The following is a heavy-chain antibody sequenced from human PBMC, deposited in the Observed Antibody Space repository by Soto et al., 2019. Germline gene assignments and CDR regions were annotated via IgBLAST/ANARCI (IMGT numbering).Heavy chain of an antibody. CDR1: RGTFSSYS. D-gene: IGHD6-19*01. V-gene: IGHV1-69*13. CDR2: IIPIFGAA. J-gene: IGHJ4*02. Sequence: GVSVTVSSKASRGTFSSYSSCWVRQAPGQGLEWMGGIIPIFGAANYAQKFQGRVTITADESTSTAYMELSSLRSEDTAVYYCASPDHSSGWYYFDYWGQGTLVTVSS. CDR3: ASPDHSSGWYYFDY.